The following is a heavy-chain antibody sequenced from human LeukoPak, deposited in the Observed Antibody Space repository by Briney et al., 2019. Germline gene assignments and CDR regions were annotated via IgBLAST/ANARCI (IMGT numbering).Heavy chain of an antibody. V-gene: IGHV4-4*07. CDR3: ARNDILSGYSLFDY. CDR2: IYTSGST. J-gene: IGHJ4*02. D-gene: IGHD3-9*01. Sequence: SETLSPTCTVSGGSISSYYWSWIRQPAAKGLELIGRIYTSGSTNYNPSLKSRVTMSVDTSKNQFSLKLSSVTAADTALYYCARNDILSGYSLFDYWGQGTLVTVSS. CDR1: GGSISSYY.